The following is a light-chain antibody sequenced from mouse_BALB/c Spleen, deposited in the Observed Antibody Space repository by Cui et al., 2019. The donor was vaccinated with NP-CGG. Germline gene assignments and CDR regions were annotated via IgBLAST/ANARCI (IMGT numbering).Light chain of an antibody. CDR1: TGAVTTSNY. CDR3: ALRYSNHWV. CDR2: GTN. J-gene: IGLJ1*01. V-gene: IGLV1*01. Sequence: AVVTQESALTTSPGETVTLTCHSSTGAVTTSNYANWVQEKPDHLFTGLIGGTNNRAPGVPARFSGSLIGDKAALTITGAQTEDEAIYFCALRYSNHWVFGGGTKLTVL.